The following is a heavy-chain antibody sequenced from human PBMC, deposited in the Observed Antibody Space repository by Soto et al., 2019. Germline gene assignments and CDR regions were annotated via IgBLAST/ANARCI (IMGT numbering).Heavy chain of an antibody. D-gene: IGHD6-25*01. Sequence: ETLSLTCGVYGGSFRNYYWIWVRQPPGKGLEWIGEVNHSGEATYNPSLQSRVTISLDTSNNHFSLKMTSLTAADTALYFCTREQRFPRYWFDPWGQGPPVTVYS. CDR1: GGSFRNYY. J-gene: IGHJ5*02. CDR3: TREQRFPRYWFDP. CDR2: VNHSGEA. V-gene: IGHV4-34*01.